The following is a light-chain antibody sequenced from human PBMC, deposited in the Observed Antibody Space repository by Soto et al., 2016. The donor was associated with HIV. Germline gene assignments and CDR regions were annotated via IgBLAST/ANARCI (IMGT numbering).Light chain of an antibody. CDR1: QSIDNW. CDR2: KAS. J-gene: IGKJ1*01. Sequence: DVQMTQSPSTLSASVGDRVTITCRASQSIDNWLAWYQQRPGKAPKLLMYKASTPENGVPARFSGSGSGTEFTLTINSLQPDDFATYHCQEYSMYPWTFGQGTKIEIK. V-gene: IGKV1-5*03. CDR3: QEYSMYPWT.